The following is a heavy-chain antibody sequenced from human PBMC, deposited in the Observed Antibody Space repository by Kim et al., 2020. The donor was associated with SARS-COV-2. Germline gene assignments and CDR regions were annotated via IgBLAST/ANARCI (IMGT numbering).Heavy chain of an antibody. CDR2: TRNKANSYTT. V-gene: IGHV3-72*01. CDR1: GFTFSDHY. D-gene: IGHD3-10*01. CDR3: ARVAPPTSMVRGNAFDI. Sequence: GGSLRLSCAASGFTFSDHYMDWVRQAPGKGMEWVGSTRNKANSYTTEYAASVKGRFTISRDDSKNSLYLQMNSLKTEDTAVYYCARVAPPTSMVRGNAFDIWGQGTMVTVSS. J-gene: IGHJ3*02.